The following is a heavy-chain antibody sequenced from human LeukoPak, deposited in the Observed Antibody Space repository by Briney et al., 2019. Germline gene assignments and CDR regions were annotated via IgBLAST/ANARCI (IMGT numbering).Heavy chain of an antibody. CDR1: RDSVSSNRAA. CDR2: TYYRSKWYN. V-gene: IGHV6-1*01. D-gene: IGHD6-19*01. Sequence: SQTLSLTCAISRDSVSSNRAAWNWIRQSPSRGLEWLGRTYYRSKWYNDYAVSVKSRITINPDTSKNQFSLQLNSVTPEDTAVFYCAISTPGLAVAGEFDYWGQGTLVTVSS. J-gene: IGHJ4*02. CDR3: AISTPGLAVAGEFDY.